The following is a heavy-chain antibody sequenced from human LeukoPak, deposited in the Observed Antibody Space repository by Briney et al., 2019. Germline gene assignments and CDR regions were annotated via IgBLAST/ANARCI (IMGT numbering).Heavy chain of an antibody. CDR3: AKFKDTAMVYFDY. CDR2: IRYDGSNK. Sequence: SGGSLRLSCAASGFTFSTYGMHWVRQAPGKGLEWVAFIRYDGSNKYYADSAKGRFTISRDNSKNTLYLQMNSLRAEDTAVYYCAKFKDTAMVYFDYWGQGTLVTVSS. D-gene: IGHD5-18*01. CDR1: GFTFSTYG. J-gene: IGHJ4*02. V-gene: IGHV3-30*02.